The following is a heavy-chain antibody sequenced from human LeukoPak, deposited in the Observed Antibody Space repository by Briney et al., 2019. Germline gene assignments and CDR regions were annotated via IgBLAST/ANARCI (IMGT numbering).Heavy chain of an antibody. V-gene: IGHV4-34*01. J-gene: IGHJ3*02. Sequence: PSETLSLTCAVYGGSFSGYYWSWIRQPPGKGLEWIGEINHSGSTNYNPSLKSRVTISVDTSKNQFSLKLSSVTAADTAVYYCARGLTYYDFWSGYPDAFDIWGQGTMVTVSS. CDR2: INHSGST. CDR3: ARGLTYYDFWSGYPDAFDI. CDR1: GGSFSGYY. D-gene: IGHD3-3*01.